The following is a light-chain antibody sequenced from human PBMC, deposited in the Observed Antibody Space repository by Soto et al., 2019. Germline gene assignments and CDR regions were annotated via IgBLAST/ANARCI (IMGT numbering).Light chain of an antibody. CDR3: QQRGNWPQT. Sequence: EIVLTQSPATLSLSPGERATLSCRASRSVRSYLAWYQQKPGQTPRLLIYDAFNRATGIPARFSGSGSGTDFTLTISSLEPEDFAVYYCQQRGNWPQTFGPGTKVDI. V-gene: IGKV3-11*01. J-gene: IGKJ3*01. CDR1: RSVRSY. CDR2: DAF.